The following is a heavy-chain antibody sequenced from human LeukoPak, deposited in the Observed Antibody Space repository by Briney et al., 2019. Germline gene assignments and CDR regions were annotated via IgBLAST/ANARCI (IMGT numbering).Heavy chain of an antibody. CDR1: GYTFTSYY. D-gene: IGHD3-3*01. CDR2: INPSGGST. J-gene: IGHJ6*02. CDR3: ARTYYDFWSGIGPYYYYGMDV. V-gene: IGHV1-46*01. Sequence: ASVKVSCKASGYTFTSYYMHWVRQAPGQGLEWMGIINPSGGSTSYAQKFQGRVTMTRDTSTSTVYMELSSLRSEDTAVYYCARTYYDFWSGIGPYYYYGMDVRGQGTTVTVSS.